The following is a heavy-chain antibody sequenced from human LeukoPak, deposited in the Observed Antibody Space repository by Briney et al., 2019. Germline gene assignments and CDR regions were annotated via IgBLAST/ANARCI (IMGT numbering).Heavy chain of an antibody. CDR3: ASDLVY. Sequence: PGGSLRLSCAASGVTVSSQYMNWVRRAPGKGLEWVSVIYGVDGTSYADSVKGRFTISRDSSRNTVYLQMNGLRVEDTAVYYCASDLVYWGQGTLVTVSS. CDR1: GVTVSSQY. V-gene: IGHV3-53*01. D-gene: IGHD2-8*02. J-gene: IGHJ4*02. CDR2: IYGVDGT.